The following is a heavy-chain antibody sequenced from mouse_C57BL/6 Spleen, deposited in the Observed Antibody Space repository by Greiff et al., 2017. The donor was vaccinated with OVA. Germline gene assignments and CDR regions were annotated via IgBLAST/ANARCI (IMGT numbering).Heavy chain of an antibody. D-gene: IGHD1-1*02. CDR3: AGHYGGAMDY. J-gene: IGHJ4*01. CDR2: ISSGSSTI. Sequence: EVQLVESGGGLVKPGGSLKLSCAASGFTFSDYGMHWVRQAPEKGLEWVAYISSGSSTIYYADTVKGRFTISTDNATNTLFLQMPSLRSEDAAVDYCAGHYGGAMDYWGQGTTVTVSS. CDR1: GFTFSDYG. V-gene: IGHV5-17*01.